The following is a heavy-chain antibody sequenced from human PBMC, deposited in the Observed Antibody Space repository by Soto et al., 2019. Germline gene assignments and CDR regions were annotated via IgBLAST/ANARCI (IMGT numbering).Heavy chain of an antibody. J-gene: IGHJ4*02. CDR2: ISGSGGST. CDR3: AKANFGYYDSSGYYYYLDRGYYFDY. Sequence: GGSLRLSCAASGFTFSSYAMSWVRQAPGKGLEWVSAISGSGGSTYYADSVKGRFTTSRDNSKNTLYLQMNSLRAEDTAVYYCAKANFGYYDSSGYYYYLDRGYYFDYWGQGTLVTVSS. V-gene: IGHV3-23*01. D-gene: IGHD3-22*01. CDR1: GFTFSSYA.